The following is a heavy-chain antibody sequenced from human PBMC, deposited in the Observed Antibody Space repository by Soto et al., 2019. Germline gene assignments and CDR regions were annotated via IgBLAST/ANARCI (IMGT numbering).Heavy chain of an antibody. CDR2: VSHDGRNT. CDR1: GFTFSDYA. J-gene: IGHJ4*02. Sequence: VQLVESGGGVVQPGRSLRLSCAASGFTFSDYAMHWVRQAPGKGLEWVAVVSHDGRNTHYADSVKGRFNISRDSSKNTVSLEMTSLGAEDTAVYYCAKGGRQWLVTSAFNYWGQGALVTVSS. V-gene: IGHV3-30*18. D-gene: IGHD6-19*01. CDR3: AKGGRQWLVTSAFNY.